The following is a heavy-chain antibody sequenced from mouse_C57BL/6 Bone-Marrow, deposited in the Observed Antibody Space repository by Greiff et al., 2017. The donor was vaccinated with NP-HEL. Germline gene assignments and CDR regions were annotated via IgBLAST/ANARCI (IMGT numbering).Heavy chain of an antibody. CDR1: GFTFSSYA. Sequence: EVKLVESGGGLVKPGGSLKLSCAASGFTFSSYAMSWVRQTPEKRLEWVATISDGGSYTYYPDNVKGRFTISRDNAKNNLYLQMSHLKSEDTAMYYCARDPVTTGYAMDYWGQGTSVTVSS. D-gene: IGHD2-1*01. CDR2: ISDGGSYT. V-gene: IGHV5-4*01. J-gene: IGHJ4*01. CDR3: ARDPVTTGYAMDY.